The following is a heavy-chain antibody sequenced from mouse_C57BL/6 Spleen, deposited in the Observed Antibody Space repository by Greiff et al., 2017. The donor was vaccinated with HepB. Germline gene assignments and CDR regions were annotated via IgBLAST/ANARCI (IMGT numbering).Heavy chain of an antibody. CDR3: ARWGLITTVDAMDY. CDR1: GYSFTDYN. J-gene: IGHJ4*01. D-gene: IGHD1-1*01. Sequence: EVQLQQSGPELVKPGASVKISCKASGYSFTDYNMNWVKQSNGKSLEWIGVINPNYGTTSYNQKFKGKATLTVDQSSSTASMQRNSLTSEDSSVYYCARWGLITTVDAMDYWGQGTSVTVSS. V-gene: IGHV1-39*01. CDR2: INPNYGTT.